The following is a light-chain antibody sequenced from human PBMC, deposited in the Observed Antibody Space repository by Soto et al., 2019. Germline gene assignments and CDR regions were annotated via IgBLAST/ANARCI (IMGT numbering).Light chain of an antibody. Sequence: QSALTQPRSVSGSPGQSVTISCSGTSSDVGGYDYVSWSQQHPGKAPKLLIYDVNQRPSGVPDRFSGSKSGNTASLTISGLLAADKADYYCCSYAGTYTWTFGGGTKLTVL. CDR1: SSDVGGYDY. CDR3: CSYAGTYTWT. V-gene: IGLV2-11*01. J-gene: IGLJ3*02. CDR2: DVN.